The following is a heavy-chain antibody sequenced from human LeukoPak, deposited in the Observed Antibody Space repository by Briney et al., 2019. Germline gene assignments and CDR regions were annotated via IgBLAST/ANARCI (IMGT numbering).Heavy chain of an antibody. Sequence: SETLSLTCTVAGGSISSYYWSWIRQPAGKGLEWIGRIYTSGSTNYNPSLKSRVTMSVDTSKNQFSLKLSSVTAADTAVYYCAREVAAAGIGWFDPWGQGTLVTVSS. D-gene: IGHD6-13*01. V-gene: IGHV4-4*07. CDR3: AREVAAAGIGWFDP. J-gene: IGHJ5*02. CDR1: GGSISSYY. CDR2: IYTSGST.